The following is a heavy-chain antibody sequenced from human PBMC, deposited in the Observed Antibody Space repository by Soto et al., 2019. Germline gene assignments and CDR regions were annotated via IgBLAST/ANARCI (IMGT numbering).Heavy chain of an antibody. CDR2: MNPNSGNT. D-gene: IGHD6-19*01. J-gene: IGHJ1*01. V-gene: IGHV1-8*01. CDR1: GYTLTELS. CDR3: ARGLIAVAGTPQH. Sequence: GASVKVSCKVSGYTLTELSINWVRQATGQGLEWMGWMNPNSGNTGYAQKFQGRVTMTRNTSISTAYMELSSLRSEDTAVYYCARGLIAVAGTPQHWGQGTLVTVSS.